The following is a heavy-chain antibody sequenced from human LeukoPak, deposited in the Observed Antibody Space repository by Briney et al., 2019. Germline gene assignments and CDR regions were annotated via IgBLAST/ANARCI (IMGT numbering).Heavy chain of an antibody. J-gene: IGHJ5*02. CDR1: GFTFSSYG. V-gene: IGHV3-23*01. D-gene: IGHD3-22*01. CDR2: ISGSGGST. CDR3: AKDSLGYDSSGYYYVFQNWFDP. Sequence: PGGSLRLSCAASGFTFSSYGMSWVRQAPGKGLEWVSAISGSGGSTYYADSVKGRFTISRDNSKNTLYLQMNSLRAEDTAVYYCAKDSLGYDSSGYYYVFQNWFDPWGQGTLVTVSS.